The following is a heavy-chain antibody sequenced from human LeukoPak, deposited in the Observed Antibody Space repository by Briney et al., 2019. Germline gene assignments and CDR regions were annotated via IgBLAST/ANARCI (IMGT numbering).Heavy chain of an antibody. CDR1: GYTFTGYY. Sequence: ASVKVSCKASGYTFTGYYIHWVRQAPGQGLEWMGWINPNSGDTNYAQKFQGRVTMTRDTSISTAYMELSRLRSGDTAVFYCARGGDNWNALDGYWGQGTLVTVSS. J-gene: IGHJ4*02. V-gene: IGHV1-2*02. CDR2: INPNSGDT. D-gene: IGHD1-1*01. CDR3: ARGGDNWNALDGY.